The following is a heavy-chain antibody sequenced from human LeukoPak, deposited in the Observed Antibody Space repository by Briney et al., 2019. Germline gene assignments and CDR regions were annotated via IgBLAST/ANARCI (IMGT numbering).Heavy chain of an antibody. V-gene: IGHV2-5*01. CDR3: AHTALAFLEWSNNDPVDFDY. CDR2: IYWNDEK. D-gene: IGHD3-3*02. CDR1: GFSLSTSGVG. J-gene: IGHJ4*02. Sequence: SGPTLVNPTQTLTLTCTFSGFSLSTSGVGVGWIRQPPGKALEWLALIYWNDEKRYSPSLKSRLTITKDTSKNQVVLTMTNMDPVDTATYYCAHTALAFLEWSNNDPVDFDYWGQGTLVTVSS.